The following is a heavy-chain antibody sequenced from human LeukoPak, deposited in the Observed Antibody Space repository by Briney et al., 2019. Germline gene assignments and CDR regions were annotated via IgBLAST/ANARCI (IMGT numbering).Heavy chain of an antibody. CDR2: INHSGGT. V-gene: IGHV4-34*01. Sequence: SETLSLTCAVYGGSFSGYYWSWIRKPPGKGLEWIGEINHSGGTNYNPSLKSRVTISVDTSKNQFSLKLSSVTAADTAVYYCARGRQHYYDSSGYYYVDAFDIWGQGTMVTVSS. D-gene: IGHD3-22*01. CDR3: ARGRQHYYDSSGYYYVDAFDI. CDR1: GGSFSGYY. J-gene: IGHJ3*02.